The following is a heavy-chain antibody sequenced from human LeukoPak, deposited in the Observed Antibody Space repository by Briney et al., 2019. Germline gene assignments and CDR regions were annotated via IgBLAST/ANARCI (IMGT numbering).Heavy chain of an antibody. CDR2: INWNGGST. CDR1: GFTFDDYG. CDR3: ARVGTDYYYYMDV. V-gene: IGHV3-20*04. J-gene: IGHJ6*03. Sequence: TGGSLRLSCAASGFTFDDYGMSWVRQAPGKGLEWVSGINWNGGSTGYADSVKGRFTISRDNAKNSLYLQMNSLRAEDTALYYCARVGTDYYYYMDVWGKGTTVTVSS.